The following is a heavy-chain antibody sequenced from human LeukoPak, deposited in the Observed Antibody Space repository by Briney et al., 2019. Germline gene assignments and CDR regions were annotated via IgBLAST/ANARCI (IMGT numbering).Heavy chain of an antibody. J-gene: IGHJ6*03. CDR3: ARVGVPDDSVSGSYDRRYYYFFMDV. Sequence: SETLSHTCSVSGGYISTYYWSWIRQPPGKGPDWIGYIYYTGRATYNPSLKRRVTISVDASKNLSSLTLRSVTAADTAIYYYARVGVPDDSVSGSYDRRYYYFFMDVWAKETTVSVSS. CDR1: GGYISTYY. CDR2: IYYTGRA. V-gene: IGHV4-59*08. D-gene: IGHD3-10*01.